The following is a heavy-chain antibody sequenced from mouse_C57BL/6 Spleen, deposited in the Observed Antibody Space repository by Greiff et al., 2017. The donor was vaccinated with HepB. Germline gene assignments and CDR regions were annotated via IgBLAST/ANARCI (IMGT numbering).Heavy chain of an antibody. Sequence: QVQLQQPGAELVKPGASVKLSCKASGYTFTSYWMHWVKQRPGQGLEWIGMIHPNSGSTNYNEKFKSKATLTVDKSSSTAYMQLSSLTSEDSAVYYCARGSYYYGSSSSWFDVWGTGTTVTVSS. D-gene: IGHD1-1*01. V-gene: IGHV1-64*01. CDR2: IHPNSGST. CDR1: GYTFTSYW. CDR3: ARGSYYYGSSSSWFDV. J-gene: IGHJ1*03.